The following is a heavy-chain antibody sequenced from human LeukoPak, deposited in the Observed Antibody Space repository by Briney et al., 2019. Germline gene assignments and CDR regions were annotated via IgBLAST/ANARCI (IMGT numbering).Heavy chain of an antibody. V-gene: IGHV1-2*06. CDR3: ARPHSSSFYGADY. CDR2: IHPNSGST. Sequence: VASVKVSCKASGYSLSDYYMHWVRQAPGQGLECMGRIHPNSGSTNYAQNFQGRVTMTRDTSISTAYMELTRLRYDDTAVYYCARPHSSSFYGADYWGQGALVTVSS. J-gene: IGHJ4*02. D-gene: IGHD6-13*01. CDR1: GYSLSDYY.